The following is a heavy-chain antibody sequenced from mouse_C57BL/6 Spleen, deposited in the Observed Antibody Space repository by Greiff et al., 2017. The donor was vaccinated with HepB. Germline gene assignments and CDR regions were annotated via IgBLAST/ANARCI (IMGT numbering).Heavy chain of an antibody. CDR1: GYAFSSSW. CDR2: TYPGDGDT. D-gene: IGHD1-1*01. V-gene: IGHV1-82*01. CDR3: ARSGYYGSSWYFDV. Sequence: QVQLQQSGPELVKPGASVKISCKASGYAFSSSWMNWVKQRPGKGLEWIGRTYPGDGDTNYNGKFKGKATLTADKSSSTAYMQLSSLTSEDSAVYFCARSGYYGSSWYFDVWGTGTTVTVSS. J-gene: IGHJ1*03.